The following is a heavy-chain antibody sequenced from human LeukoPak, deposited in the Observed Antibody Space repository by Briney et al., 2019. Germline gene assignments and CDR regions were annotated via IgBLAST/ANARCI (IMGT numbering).Heavy chain of an antibody. J-gene: IGHJ4*02. CDR2: ISYDGSNK. V-gene: IGHV3-30*04. CDR1: GFTFSSYD. CDR3: ARGTHIVVVTGGFDY. Sequence: GGSLRLSCAASGFTFSSYDMHWVRQAPGKGLEWVAVISYDGSNKYYADSVKGRFTISRDNSKNTLYLQMNSLRAEDTAVYYCARGTHIVVVTGGFDYWGQGTLVTVSS. D-gene: IGHD2-21*02.